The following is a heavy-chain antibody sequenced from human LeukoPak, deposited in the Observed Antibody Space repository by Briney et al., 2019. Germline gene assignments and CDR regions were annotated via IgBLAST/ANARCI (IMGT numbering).Heavy chain of an antibody. D-gene: IGHD2-21*02. J-gene: IGHJ4*02. CDR2: IYPGASES. CDR3: ARGPSHGGDYYFDY. V-gene: IGHV5-51*01. CDR1: GYSFTSYW. Sequence: GESLKISCTGSGYSFTSYWIGWVRQMPGKGLELLWLIYPGASESRYSPSFQGPVSISAAQSIRTAYLQWSSLKASDTDMYYCARGPSHGGDYYFDYWGQGTLVTVSS.